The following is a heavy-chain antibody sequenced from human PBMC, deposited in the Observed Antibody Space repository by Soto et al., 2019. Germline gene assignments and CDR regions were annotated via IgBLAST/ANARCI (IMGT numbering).Heavy chain of an antibody. Sequence: EVQLVQSGAEVKKPGESLKISCKGSGYSFTSYWIGWVRQMPGKGLEWMGIIYPGDSDTRYSPSFQGQVTISADKSISTAYLQWSSLKASDTAMYYCARHRDCSGGSCYSWYFDLWGRGTLVTVSS. V-gene: IGHV5-51*01. D-gene: IGHD2-15*01. CDR2: IYPGDSDT. CDR1: GYSFTSYW. J-gene: IGHJ2*01. CDR3: ARHRDCSGGSCYSWYFDL.